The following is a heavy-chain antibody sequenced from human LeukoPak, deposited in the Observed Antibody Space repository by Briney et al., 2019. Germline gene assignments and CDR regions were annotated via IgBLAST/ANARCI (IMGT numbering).Heavy chain of an antibody. J-gene: IGHJ4*02. CDR2: INPNSGGT. D-gene: IGHD3-22*01. V-gene: IGHV1-2*02. CDR3: ARGALITKLPGKEGY. Sequence: ASVKVSCKASGYTFTGYYMHWVRQAPGQGLGWMGWINPNSGGTNYAQKFQGRVTMTRDTSISTAYMELSRLRSDDTAVYYCARGALITKLPGKEGYWGQGTLVTVSS. CDR1: GYTFTGYY.